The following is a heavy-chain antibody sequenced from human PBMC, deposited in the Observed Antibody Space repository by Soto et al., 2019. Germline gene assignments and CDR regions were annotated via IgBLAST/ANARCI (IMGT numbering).Heavy chain of an antibody. D-gene: IGHD5-18*01. Sequence: EVQLVESGGGLVKPGGSLRLSCAASGFTFNSYSMNWVRQAPGKGLEWVSSISSSSSYMYYADSVKGRFTISRDNAKNSLYLQMNSLRAEDTAVYYCARAGDVDTAMVSYYYYGMDVWGQGTTVTVSS. CDR2: ISSSSSYM. CDR3: ARAGDVDTAMVSYYYYGMDV. CDR1: GFTFNSYS. J-gene: IGHJ6*02. V-gene: IGHV3-21*01.